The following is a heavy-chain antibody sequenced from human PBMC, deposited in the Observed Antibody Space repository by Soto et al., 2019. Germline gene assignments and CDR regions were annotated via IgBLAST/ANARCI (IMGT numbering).Heavy chain of an antibody. J-gene: IGHJ3*02. CDR3: ATANYARNDFDI. CDR2: IYYSGST. Sequence: SETLSLTCTVSGGSVSSGSYYWSWIRQPPGKGLEWIGYIYYSGSTNYNPSLKSRVTISVDTSKNQFSLKLSSVTAADTAVYYCATANYARNDFDIWGQGTMVTVSS. CDR1: GGSVSSGSYY. V-gene: IGHV4-61*01. D-gene: IGHD1-7*01.